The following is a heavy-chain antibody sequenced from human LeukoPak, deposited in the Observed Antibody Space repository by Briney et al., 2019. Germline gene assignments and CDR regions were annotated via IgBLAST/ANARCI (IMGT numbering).Heavy chain of an antibody. V-gene: IGHV1-18*01. CDR2: ISAYNGNT. J-gene: IGHJ1*01. CDR3: ARDGIAVVVGATHEYFHH. Sequence: GASVKVSCKASGYTFTRYGISWVRQAPGQGLEWMGWISAYNGNTNYAQKLRGRVTMTTDTSTRAAYMELRSLRSDDTAVYYCARDGIAVVVGATHEYFHHWGQGTLITVSS. CDR1: GYTFTRYG. D-gene: IGHD2-15*01.